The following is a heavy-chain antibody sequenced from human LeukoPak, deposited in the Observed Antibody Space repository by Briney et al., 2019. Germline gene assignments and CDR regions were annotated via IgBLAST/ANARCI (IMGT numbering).Heavy chain of an antibody. CDR2: INHSGST. D-gene: IGHD6-13*01. Sequence: SETLSLTCTVSGGSISSSRYYWGWIRQPPGKGLEWIGEINHSGSTNYNPSLKSRVTISVDTSKNQFSLKLSSVTAADTAVYYCAKTGYSSSHNWFDPWGQGTLVTVSS. CDR3: AKTGYSSSHNWFDP. CDR1: GGSISSSRYY. J-gene: IGHJ5*02. V-gene: IGHV4-39*07.